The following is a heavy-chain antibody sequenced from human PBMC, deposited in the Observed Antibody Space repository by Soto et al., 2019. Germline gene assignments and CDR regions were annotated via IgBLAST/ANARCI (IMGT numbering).Heavy chain of an antibody. V-gene: IGHV3-23*01. CDR1: GFTFSSYA. J-gene: IGHJ4*02. D-gene: IGHD2-15*01. CDR2: ISGSGGST. CDR3: AKDTVAATHGDFDY. Sequence: GGSLRLSCAASGFTFSSYAMSWVRQAPGKGLEWASAISGSGGSTYYADSVKGRFTISRDNSKNTLYLQMNSLRAEDTAVYYCAKDTVAATHGDFDYWGQGTLVTVSS.